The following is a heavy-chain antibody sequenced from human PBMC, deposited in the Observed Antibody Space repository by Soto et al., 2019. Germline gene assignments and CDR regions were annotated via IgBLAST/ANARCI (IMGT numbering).Heavy chain of an antibody. CDR1: GFTFSSYA. V-gene: IGHV3-23*01. Sequence: GGSLRLSCAASGFTFSSYAMSWVRQAPGKGLEWVSAISGSGGSTYYADSVKGRFTISRDNSKNTLYLQMNSLRAEDTAVYYCAKDLPPSMIVVVITRYWGQGTLVTVSS. J-gene: IGHJ4*02. D-gene: IGHD3-22*01. CDR3: AKDLPPSMIVVVITRY. CDR2: ISGSGGST.